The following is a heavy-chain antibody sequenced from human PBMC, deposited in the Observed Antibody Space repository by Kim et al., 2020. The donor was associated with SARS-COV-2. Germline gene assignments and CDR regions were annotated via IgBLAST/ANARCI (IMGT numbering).Heavy chain of an antibody. CDR1: GFTFSSYA. D-gene: IGHD3-22*01. V-gene: IGHV3-30*04. J-gene: IGHJ4*02. CDR3: ARDYYDSSGYYYGAVDY. CDR2: ISYDGSNK. Sequence: GGSLRLSCAASGFTFSSYAMHWVRQAPGKGLEWVAVISYDGSNKYYADSVKGRFTISRDNSKNTLYLQMNSLRAEDTAVYYCARDYYDSSGYYYGAVDYWGQGTLVTVSS.